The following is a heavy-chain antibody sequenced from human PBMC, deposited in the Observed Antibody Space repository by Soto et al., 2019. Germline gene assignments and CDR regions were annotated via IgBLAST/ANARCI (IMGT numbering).Heavy chain of an antibody. Sequence: GGSLRLSCAASGFTFSSYWMHWVRQDPGKGLVWVSRIKNDGDDTSYADSVKGRFTISRDNAKNTLYLQMNSLRAEDTAVYYCARVPIAAVGPRRFDYWGQGTLVTVSS. D-gene: IGHD6-13*01. CDR2: IKNDGDDT. V-gene: IGHV3-74*01. CDR3: ARVPIAAVGPRRFDY. CDR1: GFTFSSYW. J-gene: IGHJ4*02.